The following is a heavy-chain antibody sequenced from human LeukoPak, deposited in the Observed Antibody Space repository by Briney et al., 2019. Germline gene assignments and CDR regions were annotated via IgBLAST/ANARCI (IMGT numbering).Heavy chain of an antibody. Sequence: PSGTLSLTCTVSGGSISSSSYYWGWIRQPPGKGLEWIGSIYYSGSTYYNPSLKSRVTISVDTSKNQFSLKLSSVTAADTAVYYCARDLKDWDFYDSSGYSAYWSQGTLVTVSS. V-gene: IGHV4-39*07. J-gene: IGHJ4*02. CDR1: GGSISSSSYY. CDR3: ARDLKDWDFYDSSGYSAY. CDR2: IYYSGST. D-gene: IGHD3-22*01.